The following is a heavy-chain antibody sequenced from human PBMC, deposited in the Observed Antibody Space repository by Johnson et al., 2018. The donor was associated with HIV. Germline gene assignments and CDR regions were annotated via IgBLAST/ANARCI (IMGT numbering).Heavy chain of an antibody. D-gene: IGHD3-3*01. CDR3: ASTIFGVAWHAFDI. Sequence: VQLVESGGGLVQPGGSLKLSCAASGFTFSGSAMHWVRQASGKGLEWVGRIRSKANSYATAYAASVKGRFTISRDNSKNTLYLQMNSLRAEDTAVYYCASTIFGVAWHAFDIWGQGTMVIVSS. J-gene: IGHJ3*02. CDR1: GFTFSGSA. CDR2: IRSKANSYAT. V-gene: IGHV3-73*01.